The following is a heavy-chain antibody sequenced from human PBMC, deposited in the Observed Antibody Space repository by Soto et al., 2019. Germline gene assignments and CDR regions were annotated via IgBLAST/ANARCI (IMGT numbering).Heavy chain of an antibody. Sequence: EVRLVESGGGLVHPGASLTVSCEASGFAFSSLWMHWVRQAPGKGLEWVARIDNEGIGTNYADAVRGRFTMSRDNAKNMLYLQMNSLRAYDTGVYCCVRLGGSSCADYWGQGTLVTVSS. V-gene: IGHV3-74*01. D-gene: IGHD6-13*01. CDR3: VRLGGSSCADY. J-gene: IGHJ4*02. CDR2: IDNEGIGT. CDR1: GFAFSSLW.